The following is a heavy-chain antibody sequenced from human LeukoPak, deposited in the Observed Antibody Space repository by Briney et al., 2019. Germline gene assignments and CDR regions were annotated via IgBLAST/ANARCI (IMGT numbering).Heavy chain of an antibody. V-gene: IGHV1-2*02. D-gene: IGHD2-15*01. CDR1: GYKFTGYN. CDR3: ARAATHSKYGFDY. CDR2: INPNSGGT. J-gene: IGHJ4*02. Sequence: ASVKVSCKASGYKFTGYNMHWVRQAPGQGLEWMGWINPNSGGTNYAQKFQGRVTMTRDTSISTVYMELSRLRSDDTAVYYCARAATHSKYGFDYWGQGTLVTVSS.